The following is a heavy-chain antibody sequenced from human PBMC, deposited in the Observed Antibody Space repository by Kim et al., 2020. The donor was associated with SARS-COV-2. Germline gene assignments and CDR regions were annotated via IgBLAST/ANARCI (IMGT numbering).Heavy chain of an antibody. J-gene: IGHJ4*02. CDR3: AKRGGYSYGNPSPDY. D-gene: IGHD5-18*01. CDR2: ISYDGSNK. V-gene: IGHV3-30*18. CDR1: GFTFSSYG. Sequence: GGSLRLSCAASGFTFSSYGMHWVRQAPGKGLEWVAVISYDGSNKYYADSVKGRFTISRDNSKNTLYLQMNSLRAEDTAVYYCAKRGGYSYGNPSPDYWGQGTLVTVSS.